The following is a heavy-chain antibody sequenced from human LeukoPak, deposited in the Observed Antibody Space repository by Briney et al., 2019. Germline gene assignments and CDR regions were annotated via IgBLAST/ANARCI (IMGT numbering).Heavy chain of an antibody. D-gene: IGHD5-18*01. CDR1: GFTFSSYE. V-gene: IGHV3-48*03. Sequence: PGGSLRLSCAASGFTFSSYEMNWVRQAPGKGLEWVSYISSSGSTIYYADSVKGRFTISRDNAKNSLYLQMNSRRAEDTAVYYCAGGYSYGGWDYWGQGTLVTVSS. CDR2: ISSSGSTI. J-gene: IGHJ4*02. CDR3: AGGYSYGGWDY.